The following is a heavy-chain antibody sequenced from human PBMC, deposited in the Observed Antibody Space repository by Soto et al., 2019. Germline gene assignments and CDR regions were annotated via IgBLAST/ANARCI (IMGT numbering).Heavy chain of an antibody. CDR3: ATHSCGAGYYYYGMDV. CDR2: IIPIFGTA. D-gene: IGHD6-19*01. Sequence: QVQLVQSGAEVKKPGSSVKVSCKASGGTFSSYAISWVRQAPGPGLEWMGGIIPIFGTANYAQKFQGRVTITADESTSTAYMELSRLRSEDTAVYYCATHSCGAGYYYYGMDVWGQGTTVTVSS. V-gene: IGHV1-69*12. J-gene: IGHJ6*02. CDR1: GGTFSSYA.